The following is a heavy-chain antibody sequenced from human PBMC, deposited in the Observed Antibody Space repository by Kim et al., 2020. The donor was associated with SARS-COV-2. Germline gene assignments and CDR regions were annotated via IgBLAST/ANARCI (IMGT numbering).Heavy chain of an antibody. Sequence: SVKVRFTISRDRSKNTIYVQMDSLRPDDTAFYYCARRLYHSGGVYYPFYFWGQGTLVTVSS. J-gene: IGHJ4*02. V-gene: IGHV3-30*01. D-gene: IGHD2-15*01. CDR3: ARRLYHSGGVYYPFYF.